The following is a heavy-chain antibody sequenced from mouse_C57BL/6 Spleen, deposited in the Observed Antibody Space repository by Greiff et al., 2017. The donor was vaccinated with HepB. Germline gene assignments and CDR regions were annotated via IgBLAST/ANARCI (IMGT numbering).Heavy chain of an antibody. D-gene: IGHD1-1*01. Sequence: VQLQQPGAELVMPGASVKLSCKASGYTFTSYWMHWVKQRPGQGLEWIGEIDPSDSYTNYNQKFKGKSTLTVDKSSSTAYMQLSSLTSEDSAVYYCARDYGSSPDYWGQGTTLTVSS. J-gene: IGHJ2*01. V-gene: IGHV1-69*01. CDR3: ARDYGSSPDY. CDR2: IDPSDSYT. CDR1: GYTFTSYW.